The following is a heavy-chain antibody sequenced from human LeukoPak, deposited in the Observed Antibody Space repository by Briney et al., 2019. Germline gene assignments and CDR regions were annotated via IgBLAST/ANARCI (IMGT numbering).Heavy chain of an antibody. V-gene: IGHV1-69*04. J-gene: IGHJ4*02. CDR3: ARSNWTYYDFWSGYYTAFY. CDR1: GGTFSSYA. D-gene: IGHD3-3*01. Sequence: ASVKVSCKASGGTFSSYAISWVRQAPGQGLEWMGRIIPILGMANYAQKFQGRVTITADKSTSTAYMELSSLRSEDTAVYYCARSNWTYYDFWSGYYTAFYWGQGTLVTVSS. CDR2: IIPILGMA.